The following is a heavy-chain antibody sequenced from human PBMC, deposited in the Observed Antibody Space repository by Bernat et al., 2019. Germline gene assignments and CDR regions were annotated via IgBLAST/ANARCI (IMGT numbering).Heavy chain of an antibody. CDR2: MSYDGSHE. CDR3: ARDGRVAGISWYFDL. CDR1: GFTFTYA. D-gene: IGHD6-19*01. V-gene: IGHV3-30*01. J-gene: IGHJ2*01. Sequence: QVQLMESGGGVVQPGRSLRLSCAASGFTFTYAMHWVRQAPGKGLEWVAVMSYDGSHEYYADSVKGRFTISRDNSKNTLYLQMNSLRAEDTAVYYCARDGRVAGISWYFDLWGRGTLVTVSS.